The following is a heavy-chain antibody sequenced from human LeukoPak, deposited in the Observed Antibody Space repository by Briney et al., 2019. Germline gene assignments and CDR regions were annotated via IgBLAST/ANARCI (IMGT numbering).Heavy chain of an antibody. CDR3: AKDATYTVTLIH. D-gene: IGHD4-11*01. J-gene: IGHJ4*02. Sequence: GGSLRLSCAASGFTFSSYAMHWVRQAPGKGLEWVAVISYDGSNKYYADSVKGRFTISRDNSKNTLYLQMNSLRAEDTAVYYCAKDATYTVTLIHWGQGTLVTVSS. V-gene: IGHV3-30-3*01. CDR2: ISYDGSNK. CDR1: GFTFSSYA.